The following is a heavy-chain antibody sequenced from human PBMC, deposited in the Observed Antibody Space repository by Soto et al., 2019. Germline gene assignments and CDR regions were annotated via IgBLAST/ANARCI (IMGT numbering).Heavy chain of an antibody. V-gene: IGHV3-23*01. J-gene: IGHJ3*02. CDR3: ATGTAARYAFDI. D-gene: IGHD6-6*01. Sequence: EVQLLESGGGLVQPGGSLRLSCAASGFTFSRYDMSWVRQAPGKGLEWVSAISGSGGSTYYADSVKGRFTISRDNSKNTLYLQMNSLRAEDTAVYYCATGTAARYAFDIWGQGTMVTVSS. CDR2: ISGSGGST. CDR1: GFTFSRYD.